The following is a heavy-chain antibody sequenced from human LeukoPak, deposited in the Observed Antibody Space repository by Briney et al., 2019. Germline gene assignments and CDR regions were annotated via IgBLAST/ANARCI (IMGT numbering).Heavy chain of an antibody. V-gene: IGHV3-74*01. J-gene: IGHJ4*02. Sequence: PGGSLRLSCAAVGVTFSGYWMKWVGQAPGKGRVWVSRINSEGSSTNYADSGKGRFTISRDNAKNTLYLQMNSLRVEDTAVYYCARDPKYGDLDYWGRGTLVTVSS. CDR2: INSEGSST. D-gene: IGHD2-21*02. CDR3: ARDPKYGDLDY. CDR1: GVTFSGYW.